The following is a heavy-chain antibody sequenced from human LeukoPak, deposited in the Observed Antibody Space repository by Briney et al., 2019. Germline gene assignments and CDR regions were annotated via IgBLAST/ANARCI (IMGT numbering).Heavy chain of an antibody. V-gene: IGHV4-59*12. Sequence: SETLSLTRSVSGGAISDDYWSWIRQPPGKGLEWIGYIYYSGNTNYNPSLKSRVTISVDMSKTQFSLKLISVTAADTAVYYCARELGSGWPPNYYYGIDVWGQGTTVTVSS. CDR3: ARELGSGWPPNYYYGIDV. CDR1: GGAISDDY. CDR2: IYYSGNT. D-gene: IGHD6-19*01. J-gene: IGHJ6*02.